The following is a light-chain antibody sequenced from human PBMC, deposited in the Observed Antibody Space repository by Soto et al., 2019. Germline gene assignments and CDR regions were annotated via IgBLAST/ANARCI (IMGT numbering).Light chain of an antibody. Sequence: DIQITQSPSSLSASVGDRVTITCRASQSISSYLNWYQQKPGKAPKLLIYAASSLQSGVPSRFSGSGSGTEFSLTIRALQPEDFATYYCQQYNSYSRTFGQGTKVDIK. J-gene: IGKJ1*01. CDR2: AAS. V-gene: IGKV1-39*01. CDR1: QSISSY. CDR3: QQYNSYSRT.